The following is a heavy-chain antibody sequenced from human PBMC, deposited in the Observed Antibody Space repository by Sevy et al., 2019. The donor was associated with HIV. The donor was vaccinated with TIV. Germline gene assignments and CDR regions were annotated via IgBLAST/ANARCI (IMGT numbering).Heavy chain of an antibody. D-gene: IGHD6-19*01. CDR3: ARDEGQWLVQYYFDY. V-gene: IGHV3-21*01. CDR2: ISSSSSYI. CDR1: GFTFSSYS. J-gene: IGHJ4*02. Sequence: GGSLRLSCAASGFTFSSYSMNWVRQAPGKGLEWVSSISSSSSYIYYADSVKGRFTISRDSAKNSLYLQMNSLRAEDTAVYYCARDEGQWLVQYYFDYWGQGTLVTVSS.